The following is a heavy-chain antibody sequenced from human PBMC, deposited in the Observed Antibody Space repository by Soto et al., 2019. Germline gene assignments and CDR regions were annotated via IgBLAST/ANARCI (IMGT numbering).Heavy chain of an antibody. D-gene: IGHD7-27*01. Sequence: ASVKVSCKASGYTFSSYAMHWVLQAPGQRLEWMGWINAGYGNTKSSQKFQDRVTISRDTSASTAYMELTSLRSEDTAVYYCARDTGDGTFDFWGQGTLVTVSS. CDR2: INAGYGNT. J-gene: IGHJ4*02. CDR1: GYTFSSYA. CDR3: ARDTGDGTFDF. V-gene: IGHV1-3*01.